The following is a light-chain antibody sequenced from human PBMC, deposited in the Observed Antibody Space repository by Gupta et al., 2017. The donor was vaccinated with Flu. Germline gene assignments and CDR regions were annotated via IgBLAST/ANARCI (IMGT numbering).Light chain of an antibody. CDR2: GNS. V-gene: IGLV1-40*01. CDR1: SSNIGAGYE. J-gene: IGLJ3*02. Sequence: QSVLPQPPSVSGAPGQRVTISCTGSSSNIGAGYEVHWYQQLPGTAPKLLIYGNSNRPSGVPERFSGSKSGTSASLAITGLQAEDEADCYCQSDDSSLSGSVFGGGTKLTVL. CDR3: QSDDSSLSGSV.